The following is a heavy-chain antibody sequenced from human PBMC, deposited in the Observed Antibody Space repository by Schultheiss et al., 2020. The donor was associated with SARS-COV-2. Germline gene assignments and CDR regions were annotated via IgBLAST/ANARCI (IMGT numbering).Heavy chain of an antibody. CDR2: ISAYNGNT. D-gene: IGHD1-1*01. Sequence: ASVKVSCKASGYTFTSYGISWVRQAPGQGLEWMGWISAYNGNTNYAQKLQGRVTMTTDTSTSTAYMELRSLRSDDTAVYYCAREMGVQLERLDAFDIWGQGTMVTVSS. CDR1: GYTFTSYG. V-gene: IGHV1-18*01. CDR3: AREMGVQLERLDAFDI. J-gene: IGHJ3*02.